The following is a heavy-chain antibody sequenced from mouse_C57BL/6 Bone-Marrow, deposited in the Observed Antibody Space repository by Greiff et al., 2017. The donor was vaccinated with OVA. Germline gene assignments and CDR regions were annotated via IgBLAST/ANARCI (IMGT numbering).Heavy chain of an antibody. J-gene: IGHJ4*01. V-gene: IGHV14-4*01. CDR1: GFNFKDDY. CDR2: IDPENGDT. Sequence: VQLQQSGAELVRPGASVKLSCTASGFNFKDDYMHWVKQRPEQGLEWIGWIDPENGDTEYASKFQGKATITADTSSNTAYLQLSSLTSEDTAVYYCTTGSKNAMDYWGQGTSVTVSS. CDR3: TTGSKNAMDY. D-gene: IGHD1-3*01.